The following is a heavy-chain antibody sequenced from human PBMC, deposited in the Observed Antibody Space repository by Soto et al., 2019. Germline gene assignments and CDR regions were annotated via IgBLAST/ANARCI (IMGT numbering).Heavy chain of an antibody. D-gene: IGHD4-17*01. CDR1: GGSVSSGSYY. Sequence: ETLSLTCTVSGGSVSSGSYYWSWIRQPPGKGLEWIGYIYYSGSTNYNPSLKSRVTISVDTSKNQFSLKLSSVTAADTAVYYCARELRAPTVTTSFDYWGQGTLVTVSS. V-gene: IGHV4-61*01. CDR3: ARELRAPTVTTSFDY. CDR2: IYYSGST. J-gene: IGHJ4*02.